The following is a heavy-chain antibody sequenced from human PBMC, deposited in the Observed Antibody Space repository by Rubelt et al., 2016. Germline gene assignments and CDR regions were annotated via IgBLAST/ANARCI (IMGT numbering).Heavy chain of an antibody. V-gene: IGHV4-59*08. CDR1: GGSISSYY. D-gene: IGHD4-17*01. CDR3: ASSTVTNRYWYFDL. Sequence: QVQLQESGPGLVKPSETLSLTCAVSGGSISSYYWSWIRQPPGKGLEWIGYVYYSGSTNYNPSLKSRVTISVDTSKNPFSLKLSPVTAADTAVYYCASSTVTNRYWYFDLWGRGTLVTVSS. CDR2: VYYSGST. J-gene: IGHJ2*01.